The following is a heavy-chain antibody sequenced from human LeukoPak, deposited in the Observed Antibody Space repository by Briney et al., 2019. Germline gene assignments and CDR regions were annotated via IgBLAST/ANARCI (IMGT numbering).Heavy chain of an antibody. CDR3: ARDGYSGYDGL. J-gene: IGHJ4*02. CDR1: GGSISTYY. CDR2: IYYSGST. D-gene: IGHD5-12*01. Sequence: SETLSLTCTVSGGSISTYYWSWIRQPPGKGLEWIGYIYYSGSTNYNPSLKSRVTISVDTSKNQFSLKLSSVTAADTAVYYCARDGYSGYDGLWGQGTLVTASS. V-gene: IGHV4-59*01.